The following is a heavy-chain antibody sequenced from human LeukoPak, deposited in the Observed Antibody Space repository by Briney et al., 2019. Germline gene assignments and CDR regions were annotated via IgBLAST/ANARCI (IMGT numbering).Heavy chain of an antibody. J-gene: IGHJ4*02. D-gene: IGHD1-26*01. CDR1: GGSFSGYY. CDR2: IYYSGST. Sequence: SETLSLTCAVYGGSFSGYYWSWIRQPPGKGLEWIGNIYYSGSTYYNPSLKSRVTMSVDTSKNQFFLKLNSVTAADTAVYYCARGRPYSGGYHLDYWGQGTLVTVSA. V-gene: IGHV4-34*01. CDR3: ARGRPYSGGYHLDY.